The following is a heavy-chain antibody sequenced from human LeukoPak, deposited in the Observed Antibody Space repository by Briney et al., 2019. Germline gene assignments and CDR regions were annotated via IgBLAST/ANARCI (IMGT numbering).Heavy chain of an antibody. CDR1: GFTLSRYW. J-gene: IGHJ5*02. D-gene: IGHD6-19*01. V-gene: IGHV3-74*03. CDR2: IKNDGSST. CDR3: ARDQPGTYTLSST. Sequence: PGGSLRLSCAASGFTLSRYWMHWVRQAPGKGLVWVSLIKNDGSSTTYADSVKGRFTISRDNSKNTLYLQMNSLRFEDTAVYYCARDQPGTYTLSSTWGQGTLVTVSS.